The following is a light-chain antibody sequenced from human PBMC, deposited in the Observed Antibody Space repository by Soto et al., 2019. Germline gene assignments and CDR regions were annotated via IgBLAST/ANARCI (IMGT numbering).Light chain of an antibody. V-gene: IGKV3-20*01. J-gene: IGKJ5*01. CDR2: GAS. CDR3: QQYGSSPPIT. Sequence: EIVLTQSPGTLSLSPGERATLSCRASQSVSNNYLAWYQQKPGQAPRLLIYGASNRATGIPDRFSGSGSGTDFTLTISRLGPEDFAVYYCQQYGSSPPITFGQGTRLEIK. CDR1: QSVSNNY.